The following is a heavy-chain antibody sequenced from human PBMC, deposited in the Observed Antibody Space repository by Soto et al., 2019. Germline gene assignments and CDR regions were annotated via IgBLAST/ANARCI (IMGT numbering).Heavy chain of an antibody. CDR1: GYTFTSYA. D-gene: IGHD6-13*01. CDR2: INAGNGNT. CDR3: AREGIAAADYYFDY. Sequence: QVQLVQSGAEEKKPGASVKVSCKASGYTFTSYAMHWVRQAPGQRLEWMGWINAGNGNTKYSQKFQGRVTITRDTSASTAYMELRSLRSEDTAVYYCAREGIAAADYYFDYWGQGTLVTVSS. V-gene: IGHV1-3*05. J-gene: IGHJ4*02.